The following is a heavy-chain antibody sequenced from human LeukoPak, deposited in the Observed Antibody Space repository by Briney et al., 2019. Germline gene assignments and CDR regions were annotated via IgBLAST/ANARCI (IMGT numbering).Heavy chain of an antibody. J-gene: IGHJ5*02. CDR2: ITSSSSYI. CDR1: GFTFSSYT. Sequence: GGSLRLSCAASGFTFSSYTMNWVRQAPGKGLEWVSSITSSSSYIYYADSVMGRFTISRDNANNSLYLQMNSLRAEDTAVYYCARGTGYSSWFDPWGQGTLVTVSS. V-gene: IGHV3-21*04. CDR3: ARGTGYSSWFDP. D-gene: IGHD1-14*01.